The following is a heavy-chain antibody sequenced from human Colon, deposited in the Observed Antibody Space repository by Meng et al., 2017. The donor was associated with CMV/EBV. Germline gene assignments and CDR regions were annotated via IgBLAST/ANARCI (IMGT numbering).Heavy chain of an antibody. CDR2: INPESGGT. J-gene: IGHJ4*02. CDR1: GYTINNYY. CDR3: VRDGGVVVPAPGDLPGYCSGGPCYPPIDFDS. D-gene: IGHD2-15*01. V-gene: IGHV1-2*02. Sequence: ASVKVSCRASGYTINNYYIHWVRQAPGQGLEWMGWINPESGGTNYSQNFQGRVIMTRDISIRAVYMELSKLRSDDTAVYFCVRDGGVVVPAPGDLPGYCSGGPCYPPIDFDSWGQGTLVTVSS.